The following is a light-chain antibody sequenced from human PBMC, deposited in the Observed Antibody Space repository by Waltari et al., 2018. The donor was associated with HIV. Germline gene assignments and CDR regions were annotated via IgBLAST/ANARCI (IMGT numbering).Light chain of an antibody. CDR1: SRRTDS. Sequence: SSELTQDPTVSVALGQTVRITCQGDSRRTDSASWYQQKPGQAPILVIYARNNRPSVIPDRFSASSSGNTASLTITGAQAEDEADYYCNSRDSSSSHNWVFGGGTRLTVL. CDR2: ARN. J-gene: IGLJ3*02. CDR3: NSRDSSSSHNWV. V-gene: IGLV3-19*01.